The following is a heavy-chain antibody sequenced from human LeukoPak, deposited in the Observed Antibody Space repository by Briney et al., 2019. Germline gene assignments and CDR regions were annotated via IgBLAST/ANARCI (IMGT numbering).Heavy chain of an antibody. Sequence: GRSLRLSCAASGFTFSSYGMHWVRQAPGKGLEWVAVIWYDGSNKYYADSVKGRFTISRDNSKNTLYLQMNSLRAEDTAVYYCARVSVRGVISVWSAFDIWGQGTMVTVSS. V-gene: IGHV3-33*01. CDR3: ARVSVRGVISVWSAFDI. CDR1: GFTFSSYG. J-gene: IGHJ3*02. CDR2: IWYDGSNK. D-gene: IGHD3-10*02.